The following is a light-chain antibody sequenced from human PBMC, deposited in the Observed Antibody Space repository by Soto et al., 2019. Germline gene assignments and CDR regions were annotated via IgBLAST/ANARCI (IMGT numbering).Light chain of an antibody. CDR1: QSVRSSS. CDR2: GAS. Sequence: EIVLTQSPGTLSLSPGERATLSCRASQSVRSSSLAWYQQKPGQAPRLLIYGASSRATGIPDRFSGSGSGTDFTLTIGRLEPEDFAVYYCQQYGSSPPRTFGQGTKVEIK. V-gene: IGKV3-20*01. J-gene: IGKJ1*01. CDR3: QQYGSSPPRT.